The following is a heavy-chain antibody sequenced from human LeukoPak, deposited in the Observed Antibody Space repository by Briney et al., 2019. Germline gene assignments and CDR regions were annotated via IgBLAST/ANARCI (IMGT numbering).Heavy chain of an antibody. V-gene: IGHV3-11*01. D-gene: IGHD3-16*02. Sequence: GGSLRLSCAASGFAFSNFAMSWIRQAPGKRLEWVSYISSSGSTIYYADSVKGRFSISRDNAKNSLYLQMNSLRAEDTAVYYCARRGSYLAYYYMDVWGKGTTVTVSS. J-gene: IGHJ6*03. CDR2: ISSSGSTI. CDR1: GFAFSNFA. CDR3: ARRGSYLAYYYMDV.